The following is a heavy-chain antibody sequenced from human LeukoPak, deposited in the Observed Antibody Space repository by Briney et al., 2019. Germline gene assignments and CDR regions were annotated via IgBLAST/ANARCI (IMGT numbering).Heavy chain of an antibody. CDR1: GGSISSYY. CDR3: ASFDCGGDCGYFDY. CDR2: IYYSGST. Sequence: TPSETLSLTCTVSGGSISSYYRSWIRQPPGKGLEWIGYIYYSGSTNYNPSLKSRVTISVDASKNQFSLKLSSVTAADTAVYYCASFDCGGDCGYFDYWGQGTLVTVSS. V-gene: IGHV4-59*01. D-gene: IGHD2-21*01. J-gene: IGHJ4*02.